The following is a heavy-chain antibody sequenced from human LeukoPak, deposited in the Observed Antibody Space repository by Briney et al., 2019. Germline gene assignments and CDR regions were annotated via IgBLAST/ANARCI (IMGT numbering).Heavy chain of an antibody. CDR1: GGSISSGGYY. V-gene: IGHV4-31*03. CDR2: INHSGST. D-gene: IGHD2-21*01. J-gene: IGHJ6*02. CDR3: ARGIAEYAYYGMDV. Sequence: SETLSLTCTVSGGSISSGGYYWSWIRQHPGKGLEWIGEINHSGSTNYNPSLKSRVTISVDTSKNQFSLKLSSVTAADTAVYYCARGIAEYAYYGMDVWGQGTTVTVSS.